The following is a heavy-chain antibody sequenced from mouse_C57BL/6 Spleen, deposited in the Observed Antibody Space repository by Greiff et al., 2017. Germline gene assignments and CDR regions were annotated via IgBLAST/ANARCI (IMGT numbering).Heavy chain of an antibody. D-gene: IGHD1-1*01. CDR3: ARGAYGSSHGWYFDV. CDR1: GYAFSSSW. CDR2: IYPGDGDT. J-gene: IGHJ1*03. Sequence: QVQLQQSGPELVKPGASVKISCKASGYAFSSSWMNWVKQRPGKGLEWIGRIYPGDGDTNYNGKFNGKATLTADKSSSPAYMQLSSLTSEDSAVYFCARGAYGSSHGWYFDVWGTGTTVTVSS. V-gene: IGHV1-82*01.